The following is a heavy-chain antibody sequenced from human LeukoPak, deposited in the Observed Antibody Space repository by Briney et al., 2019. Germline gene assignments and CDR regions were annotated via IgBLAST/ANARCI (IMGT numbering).Heavy chain of an antibody. V-gene: IGHV4-59*10. Sequence: SETLSLTCAVYGGSFSSYYWSWIRQPAGKGLEWIGRIYTSGSTNFNPSLKSRVTMSVDTSKNQFSLKLSSVTAADTAVYYCARRSKRYFDWLSGRNAFDIWGQGTMVTVSS. D-gene: IGHD3-9*01. J-gene: IGHJ3*02. CDR3: ARRSKRYFDWLSGRNAFDI. CDR2: IYTSGST. CDR1: GGSFSSYY.